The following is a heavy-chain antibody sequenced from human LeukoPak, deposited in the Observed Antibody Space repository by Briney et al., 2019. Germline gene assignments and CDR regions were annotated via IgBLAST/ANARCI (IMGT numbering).Heavy chain of an antibody. J-gene: IGHJ3*02. CDR1: GFTFSSYA. CDR3: AKDRLRAGSYDAFDI. CDR2: ISGSGGST. D-gene: IGHD3-10*01. V-gene: IGHV3-23*01. Sequence: PGGSLRLSCAASGFTFSSYAVSWVRQAPGKGLEWVSAISGSGGSTYYADSVKGRFTISRDNSKNTLYLQMNSLRAEDTAVYYCAKDRLRAGSYDAFDIWGQGTMVTVSS.